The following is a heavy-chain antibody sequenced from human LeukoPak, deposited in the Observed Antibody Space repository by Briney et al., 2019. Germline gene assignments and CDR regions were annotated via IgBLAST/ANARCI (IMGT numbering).Heavy chain of an antibody. D-gene: IGHD1-26*01. CDR3: AKDPLVGATTGGNFDY. CDR1: GFTFSSYG. J-gene: IGHJ4*02. Sequence: GRSLRLSCAASGFTFSSYGMHWVRQAPGKGLEWVAVIWYDGSNKYYADSVKGRFTISRDNSKNTLYLQMNSLRAEDTAVYYCAKDPLVGATTGGNFDYWGQGTLVTVSS. V-gene: IGHV3-33*06. CDR2: IWYDGSNK.